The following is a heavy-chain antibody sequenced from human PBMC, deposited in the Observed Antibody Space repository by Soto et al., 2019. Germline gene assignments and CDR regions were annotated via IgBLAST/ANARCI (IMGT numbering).Heavy chain of an antibody. Sequence: SETLSLTCAVYGGSFSGYYWSRIRQPPGKGLKWIGEINHSGSTNYNPSLKSRVTISVDTSKNQFSLKLSSVTAADTAVYYCARVIGYDYVWGSYRYTPKGYFDYWGQGTLVTVSS. J-gene: IGHJ4*02. CDR2: INHSGST. CDR1: GGSFSGYY. D-gene: IGHD3-16*02. CDR3: ARVIGYDYVWGSYRYTPKGYFDY. V-gene: IGHV4-34*01.